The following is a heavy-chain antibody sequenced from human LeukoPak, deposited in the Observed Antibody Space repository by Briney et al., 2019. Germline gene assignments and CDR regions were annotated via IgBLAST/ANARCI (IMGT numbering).Heavy chain of an antibody. CDR3: AGHRFHCGGDCYPLPDAFDI. CDR1: GGSISSGSYY. J-gene: IGHJ3*02. Sequence: SQTLSLTCTVSGGSISSGSYYWSWIRQPAGKGLEWIGRIYTSGSTNYNPSLKSRVTISVDTSKNQFSLKLSSVTAADTAVYYCAGHRFHCGGDCYPLPDAFDIWGQGTMVTVSS. V-gene: IGHV4-61*02. D-gene: IGHD2-21*02. CDR2: IYTSGST.